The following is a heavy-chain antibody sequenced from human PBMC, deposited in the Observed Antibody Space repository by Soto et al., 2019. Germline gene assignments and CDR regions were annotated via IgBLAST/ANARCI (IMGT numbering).Heavy chain of an antibody. D-gene: IGHD3-22*01. CDR3: ARDRYYYDSSGYLDY. Sequence: GGSLRLSCAASGFTFSSYAMHWVRQAPGKGLEWVAVISYDGSNKYYADSVKGRFTISRDNSKNTLYLQMNSLRAEDTAVYYCARDRYYYDSSGYLDYWGQGTLVTVSS. CDR1: GFTFSSYA. CDR2: ISYDGSNK. V-gene: IGHV3-30-3*01. J-gene: IGHJ4*02.